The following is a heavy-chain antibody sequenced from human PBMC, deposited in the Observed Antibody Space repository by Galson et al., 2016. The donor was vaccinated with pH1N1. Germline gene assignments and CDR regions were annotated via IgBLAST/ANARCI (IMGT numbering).Heavy chain of an antibody. D-gene: IGHD3-16*01. J-gene: IGHJ6*04. V-gene: IGHV3-33*01. Sequence: SLRLSCAASGLIFKNFAMHWVRQAPGKGLEWVAFIWMDGTGQKYADSVKGRFIISRDNSKNTLYLQMNSLGNEETAINYCTTDADDPMDVWGIGTTVTVSP. CDR2: IWMDGTGQ. CDR1: GLIFKNFA. CDR3: TTDADDPMDV.